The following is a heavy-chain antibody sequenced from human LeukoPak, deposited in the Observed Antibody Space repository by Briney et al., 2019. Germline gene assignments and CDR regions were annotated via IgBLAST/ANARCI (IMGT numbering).Heavy chain of an antibody. V-gene: IGHV3-11*01. J-gene: IGHJ3*02. CDR2: ISRSGSTR. CDR3: ARTAYYYDSSGYDDAFDI. Sequence: GGSLRLSCAASGFTFSNYAMSWVRQAPGKGLEWVSHISRSGSTRYYADSLKGRFTISRDNAKNSLYLQMNSLRAEDTAVYYCARTAYYYDSSGYDDAFDIRGQGTMVTVSS. CDR1: GFTFSNYA. D-gene: IGHD3-22*01.